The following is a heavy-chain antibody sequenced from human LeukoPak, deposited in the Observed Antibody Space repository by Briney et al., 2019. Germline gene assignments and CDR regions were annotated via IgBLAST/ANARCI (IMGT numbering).Heavy chain of an antibody. J-gene: IGHJ3*02. D-gene: IGHD3-16*01. Sequence: SGGSLRLSCAASGFTFSSYGMHWVRQAPGKGLEWVAVVSYDGTNKYYADSVKGRFTISRDNSKNTLYLQMNSLRAEDTAVYYCARDQSRGEDAFDIWGQGTMVTVSS. CDR3: ARDQSRGEDAFDI. CDR2: VSYDGTNK. CDR1: GFTFSSYG. V-gene: IGHV3-30*03.